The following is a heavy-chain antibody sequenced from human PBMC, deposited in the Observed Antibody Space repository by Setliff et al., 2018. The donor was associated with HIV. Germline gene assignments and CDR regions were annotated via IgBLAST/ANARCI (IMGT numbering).Heavy chain of an antibody. J-gene: IGHJ6*03. CDR3: AKHLIHLWSRDYYVDV. Sequence: GGSLRLSCAASGFTFSNYGMSWVRQAPGKGLQWVSVISGSGSSTYHADSVKGRFTISRDNSKNTLSLQINSLRAEDTAVYYCAKHLIHLWSRDYYVDVWGQGTTVTVSS. D-gene: IGHD5-18*01. V-gene: IGHV3-23*01. CDR1: GFTFSNYG. CDR2: ISGSGSST.